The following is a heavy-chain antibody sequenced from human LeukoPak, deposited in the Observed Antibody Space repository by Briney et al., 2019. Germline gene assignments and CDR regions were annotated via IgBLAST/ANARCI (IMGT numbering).Heavy chain of an antibody. CDR3: ARDLRATILQFIFDY. CDR2: IIPIFGTA. Sequence: ASVKVSCKASGGTFSSYAISWVRQAPGQGLEWMGGIIPIFGTANYAQKFQGRVTITADESTSTAYMELGSLRSEDTAVYYCARDLRATILQFIFDYWGQGTLVTVSS. V-gene: IGHV1-69*13. CDR1: GGTFSSYA. J-gene: IGHJ4*02. D-gene: IGHD5-24*01.